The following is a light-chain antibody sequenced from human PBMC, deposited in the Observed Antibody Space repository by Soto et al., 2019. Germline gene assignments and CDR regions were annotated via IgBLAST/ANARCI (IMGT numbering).Light chain of an antibody. V-gene: IGLV2-14*03. CDR3: TLFTSSTPSYV. J-gene: IGLJ1*01. Sequence: QSALTQPASVSGSPGQSIAISCTGVRTDVADGYDYVSWYQQHPGQAPQLIIYDVSNRPSGVSDRFSGAKSGNTASLTISAPQAKDEAEYYCTLFTSSTPSYVFGPGTKVAVL. CDR1: RTDVADGYDY. CDR2: DVS.